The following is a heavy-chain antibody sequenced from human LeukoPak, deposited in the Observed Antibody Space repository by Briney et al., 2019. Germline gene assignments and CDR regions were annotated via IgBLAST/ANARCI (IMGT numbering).Heavy chain of an antibody. CDR2: IYYSGST. J-gene: IGHJ4*02. V-gene: IGHV4-38-2*01. Sequence: GSLRLSCAASGFTFDDYGMSWVRQAPGKGLEWIGSIYYSGSTYYNPSLKSRVTISVDTSKNQFSLKLSSVTAADTAVYYCARYFDYYDSSGQFDYWGQGTLVTVSS. D-gene: IGHD3-22*01. CDR1: GFTFDDYG. CDR3: ARYFDYYDSSGQFDY.